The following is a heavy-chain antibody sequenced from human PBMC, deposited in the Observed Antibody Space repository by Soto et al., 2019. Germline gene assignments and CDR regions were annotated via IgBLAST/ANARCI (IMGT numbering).Heavy chain of an antibody. V-gene: IGHV3-30*18. CDR2: ISYDGSNK. CDR1: GFTFSSYG. D-gene: IGHD3-3*01. J-gene: IGHJ4*02. CDR3: AKDPSGITYDPADY. Sequence: GGSLRLSCAASGFTFSSYGMHWVRQAPGKGLEWVAVISYDGSNKYYADSVKGRFTISRDNSKNTLYLQMNSLRAEDTAVYYCAKDPSGITYDPADYRGQGTLVTVSS.